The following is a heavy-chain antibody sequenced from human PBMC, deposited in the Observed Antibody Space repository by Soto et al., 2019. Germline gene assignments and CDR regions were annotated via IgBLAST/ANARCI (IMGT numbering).Heavy chain of an antibody. D-gene: IGHD5-12*01. Sequence: PGGSMRLSCTASGFTFSTYTMGWVRQAPGKGLEWVSSISRSSSYIYYAGSVKGRFTISRDNAKNSLYLQMNSLRAEDTAVYYCERDRDIVATSVDSWGQGTLVTVSS. V-gene: IGHV3-21*01. CDR2: ISRSSSYI. J-gene: IGHJ4*02. CDR1: GFTFSTYT. CDR3: ERDRDIVATSVDS.